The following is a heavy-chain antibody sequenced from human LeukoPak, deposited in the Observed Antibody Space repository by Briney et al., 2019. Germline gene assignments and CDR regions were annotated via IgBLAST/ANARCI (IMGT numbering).Heavy chain of an antibody. D-gene: IGHD3-16*01. Sequence: SETLSLTCSVSGDSISSYYWSWIRQPPGKGLEWIGHIYYSGSTNYNPSLKSRATISVDTSKNQFSLKLRSVTAADTAVYYCARVGSGTWFDTWGQGTLVTVSS. CDR1: GDSISSYY. CDR3: ARVGSGTWFDT. V-gene: IGHV4-59*01. J-gene: IGHJ5*02. CDR2: IYYSGST.